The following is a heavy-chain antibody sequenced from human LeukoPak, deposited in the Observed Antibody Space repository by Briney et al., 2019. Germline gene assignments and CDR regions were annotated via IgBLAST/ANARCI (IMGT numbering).Heavy chain of an antibody. V-gene: IGHV4-30-4*08. J-gene: IGHJ4*02. Sequence: PSQTLSLTCTVSGGSISSGDYYWSWIRQPPGKGVEWIGYIYYSGSTYYNPSLKSRVIISVDTSKNQFSLKLSSVTAADTAVYYCARLTVTEYFDYWGQGTLVTVSS. CDR2: IYYSGST. CDR1: GGSISSGDYY. D-gene: IGHD4-17*01. CDR3: ARLTVTEYFDY.